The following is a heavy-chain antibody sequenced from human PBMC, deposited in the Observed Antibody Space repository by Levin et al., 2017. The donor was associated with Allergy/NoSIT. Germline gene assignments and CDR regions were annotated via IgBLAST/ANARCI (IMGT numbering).Heavy chain of an antibody. V-gene: IGHV3-21*01. D-gene: IGHD2-15*01. J-gene: IGHJ3*02. CDR1: GFTFSGYN. Sequence: GGSLRLSCAASGFTFSGYNMHWVRQAPGKGLEWVSSISSSRSYIYYADSVKGRFTISRDNAKNSLYLQMNSLRADDTAMYYCARGDCSGGSCNYLFVRAFDIWGQGTMVTVSS. CDR2: ISSSRSYI. CDR3: ARGDCSGGSCNYLFVRAFDI.